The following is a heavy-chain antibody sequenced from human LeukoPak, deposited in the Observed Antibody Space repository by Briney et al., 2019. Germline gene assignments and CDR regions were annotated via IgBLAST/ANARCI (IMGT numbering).Heavy chain of an antibody. Sequence: QSGGSLRLSCVASGFTFSSNGMHWVRQAPGKGLEWVAFIRNDGSNKYYVDSVKGRFTIYRDNSKNTLYLQMNSLRAEDTAVYYCARGGRSTYYDILTGLAWREEMMDVWGKGTTVTISS. CDR1: GFTFSSNG. V-gene: IGHV3-30*02. D-gene: IGHD3-9*01. CDR3: ARGGRSTYYDILTGLAWREEMMDV. CDR2: IRNDGSNK. J-gene: IGHJ6*04.